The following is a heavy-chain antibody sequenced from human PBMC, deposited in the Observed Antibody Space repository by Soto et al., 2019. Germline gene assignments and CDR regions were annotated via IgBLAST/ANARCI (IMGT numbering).Heavy chain of an antibody. CDR1: GFTFSSYS. D-gene: IGHD6-19*01. Sequence: GGSLRLSCAASGFTFSSYSMNWVRQAPGKGLEWVSYISSSSSTIYYADSVKGQFTISRDNSKNSLYLQMNSLRDEVMAVYYCAKSLSPYSSGYVDYWGQGTLVTVSS. J-gene: IGHJ4*02. CDR3: AKSLSPYSSGYVDY. CDR2: ISSSSSTI. V-gene: IGHV3-48*02.